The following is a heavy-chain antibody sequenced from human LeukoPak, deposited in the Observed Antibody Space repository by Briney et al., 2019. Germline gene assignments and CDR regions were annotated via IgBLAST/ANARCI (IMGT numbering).Heavy chain of an antibody. CDR3: ARGQRSTTVVKTGENWLDP. Sequence: GASVKVSCKASGYTFTSYGISWVRQAPGQGFEWMGWISAYNGNTNYAQKPQGRVTMTTDTSTSTAYMELRSLRSDDTAVYYCARGQRSTTVVKTGENWLDPWGQGTLVTVST. J-gene: IGHJ5*02. D-gene: IGHD4-23*01. CDR1: GYTFTSYG. V-gene: IGHV1-18*01. CDR2: ISAYNGNT.